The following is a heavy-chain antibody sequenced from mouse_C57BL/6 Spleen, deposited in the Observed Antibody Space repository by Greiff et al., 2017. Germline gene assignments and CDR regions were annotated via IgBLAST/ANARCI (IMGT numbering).Heavy chain of an antibody. D-gene: IGHD1-1*01. V-gene: IGHV1-52*01. Sequence: QVQLQQPGAELVRPGSSVTLSCKASGYTFTSYWMHWVKQRPIQGLEWIGNIYPSDSETHYNQKFKNKATLTVDKSSGTTYMQLSSLTSEGSAVYYCARDYCGSDYYFDYWGQGTTLTVSS. CDR2: IYPSDSET. CDR1: GYTFTSYW. J-gene: IGHJ2*01. CDR3: ARDYCGSDYYFDY.